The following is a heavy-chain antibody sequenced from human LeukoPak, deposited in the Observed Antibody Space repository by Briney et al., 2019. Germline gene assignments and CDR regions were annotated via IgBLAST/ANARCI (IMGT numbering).Heavy chain of an antibody. D-gene: IGHD3-10*01. CDR2: IYHSGST. Sequence: SETLSLTCTVSGYSISSGYYWGWIRQPPGKGLEWIGSIYHSGSTYYNPSLKSRVTISVDTSKNQFSLKLSSVTAADTAVYYCARDFTMVRGVITSNWFDPWGQGTLVTVSS. J-gene: IGHJ5*02. CDR3: ARDFTMVRGVITSNWFDP. V-gene: IGHV4-38-2*02. CDR1: GYSISSGYY.